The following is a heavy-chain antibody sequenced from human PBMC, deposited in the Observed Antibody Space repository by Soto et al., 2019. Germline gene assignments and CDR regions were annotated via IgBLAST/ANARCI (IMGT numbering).Heavy chain of an antibody. V-gene: IGHV3-23*01. Sequence: EVQLLESGGGLVQPGGSLRLSCAASGFTFSNYAVTWVRQAPGKGLEWVSTISVSGGSTYYADSVKGRFTISRDNSKNTLYLQMNSLRDEDTAVYYCAKDQGSSWYEIDYGGQGTLVTVSS. CDR2: ISVSGGST. CDR3: AKDQGSSWYEIDY. J-gene: IGHJ4*02. CDR1: GFTFSNYA. D-gene: IGHD6-13*01.